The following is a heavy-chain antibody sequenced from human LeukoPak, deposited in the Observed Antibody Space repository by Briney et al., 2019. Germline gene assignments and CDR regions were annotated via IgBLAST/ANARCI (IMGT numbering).Heavy chain of an antibody. V-gene: IGHV3-21*01. CDR2: ISSSSLYI. CDR3: AELGITMIGGV. J-gene: IGHJ6*04. CDR1: GFTFSSYS. Sequence: GGSLRLSCEASGFTFSSYSMNWVRQAPGKGLEWVSSISSSSLYIYYADSVKGRFTISRDNAKKSLYLQMNSLRAEDTAVYYCAELGITMIGGVWGKGTTVTISS. D-gene: IGHD3-10*02.